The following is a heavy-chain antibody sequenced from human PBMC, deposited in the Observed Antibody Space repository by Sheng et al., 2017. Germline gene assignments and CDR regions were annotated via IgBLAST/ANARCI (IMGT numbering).Heavy chain of an antibody. D-gene: IGHD6-13*01. CDR3: VRDLTGTSTAAGSGY. V-gene: IGHV3-72*01. Sequence: EVQVVESGGGLVQPGGSLRLSCAASGFTLRDHYIDWVRQAPGKGLEWVGRSRNKAKSFTTDYAASVKGRFTISRDDSKNSVYLQMKSLRTEDTALYYCVRDLTGTSTAAGSGYWGQGTLVTVSS. CDR1: GFTLRDHY. J-gene: IGHJ4*02. CDR2: SRNKAKSFTT.